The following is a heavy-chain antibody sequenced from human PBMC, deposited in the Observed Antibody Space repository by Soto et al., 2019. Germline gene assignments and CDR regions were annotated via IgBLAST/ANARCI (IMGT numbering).Heavy chain of an antibody. CDR2: ISSNGGST. J-gene: IGHJ6*03. D-gene: IGHD2-2*01. V-gene: IGHV3-64*01. Sequence: GGSLRLSCAASGFTFSSYAMHWVRQAPGKGLEYVSAISSNGGSTYYANSVKGRFTISRDNSKNTLYLQMGSLRAEDMAVYYCARVGVVVVPAAPRDDYYYYMDVWGKGTTVTVSS. CDR3: ARVGVVVVPAAPRDDYYYYMDV. CDR1: GFTFSSYA.